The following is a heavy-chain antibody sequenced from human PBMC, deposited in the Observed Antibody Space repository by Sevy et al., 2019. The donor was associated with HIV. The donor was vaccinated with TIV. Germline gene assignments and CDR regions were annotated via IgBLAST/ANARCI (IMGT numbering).Heavy chain of an antibody. J-gene: IGHJ5*02. CDR3: ARSPPVVVVPGAPSWFDP. Sequence: SETLSLTCAVHDGSFSGYYWNWIRQLPGKGLEWIGEINESGITYYNPSLKSRVAISVDTSKKQFSLKLNSVTAAATALYFCARSPPVVVVPGAPSWFDPWGQGTLVTVSS. V-gene: IGHV4-34*01. CDR1: DGSFSGYY. CDR2: INESGIT. D-gene: IGHD2-2*01.